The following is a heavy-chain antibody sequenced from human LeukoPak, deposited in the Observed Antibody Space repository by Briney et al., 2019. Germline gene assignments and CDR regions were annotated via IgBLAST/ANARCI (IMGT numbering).Heavy chain of an antibody. V-gene: IGHV4-59*08. J-gene: IGHJ4*02. CDR3: ARAGGGVGYYQQDY. CDR2: IYYSGST. D-gene: IGHD3-3*01. Sequence: SETLSLTCTVSGGSISSYYWSWIRQPPGKGLEWIGYIYYSGSTNYNPSLKSRASISVDTSKNQFSLRLSSVTASDTAVYYCARAGGGVGYYQQDYWGQGTLVTVSS. CDR1: GGSISSYY.